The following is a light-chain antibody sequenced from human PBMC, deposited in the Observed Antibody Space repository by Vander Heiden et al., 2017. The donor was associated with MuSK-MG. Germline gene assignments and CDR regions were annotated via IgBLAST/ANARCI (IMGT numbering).Light chain of an antibody. J-gene: IGLJ3*02. CDR2: DVD. V-gene: IGLV2-11*01. CDR1: NSDVGGYNY. Sequence: SPLPHPRPGSGSPGPSVTISATGTNSDVGGYNYVSWYQQHPGKAPKLIIYDVDMRPSGVPDRFSGSKSANTASLTISGLQPEDEADYFCCAYAGSYSWVFGGGTKLTVL. CDR3: CAYAGSYSWV.